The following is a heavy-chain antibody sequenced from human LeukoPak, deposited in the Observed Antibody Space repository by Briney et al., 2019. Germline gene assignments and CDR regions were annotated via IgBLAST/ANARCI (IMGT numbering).Heavy chain of an antibody. D-gene: IGHD6-13*01. CDR3: ARGVYIAAAQYGY. J-gene: IGHJ4*02. CDR2: IYYSGTT. CDR1: GGSISSYY. V-gene: IGHV4-59*01. Sequence: SETLSLTCTVSGGSISSYYWSWIRQPPGKGLEWIGYIYYSGTTNYNPSLKSRVTISVDTSKNQFSLKLSSVTAADTVVYYCARGVYIAAAQYGYWGQGTLVTVSS.